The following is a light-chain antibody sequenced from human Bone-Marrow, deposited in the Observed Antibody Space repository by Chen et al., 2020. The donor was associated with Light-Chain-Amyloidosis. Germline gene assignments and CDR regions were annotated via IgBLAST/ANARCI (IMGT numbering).Light chain of an antibody. CDR1: NIGSTS. Sequence: SYVLTQPSSVSVAPGQKATIACGGNNIGSTSVHWYQKTPGQAPLLVVYDDSDRPSGIPERLSGSNAGNTATLTISRVEAGDEADYYCQVWDRGSDRPVFGGGTKLTVL. V-gene: IGLV3-21*02. CDR3: QVWDRGSDRPV. CDR2: DDS. J-gene: IGLJ3*02.